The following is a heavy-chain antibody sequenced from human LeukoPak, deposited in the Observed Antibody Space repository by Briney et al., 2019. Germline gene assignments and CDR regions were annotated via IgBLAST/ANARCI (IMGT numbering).Heavy chain of an antibody. D-gene: IGHD2-15*01. CDR2: ISDTGNT. CDR3: AKAPVTTCRGAFCYPFDY. CDR1: GFTFSSYA. J-gene: IGHJ4*02. V-gene: IGHV3-23*01. Sequence: GGSLRLSCVASGFTFSSYALSWVRQAPGKGLEWVSAISDTGNTYHADSVKGRFTISRDSSKNTLFLQMNRLRPEDAAVYYCAKAPVTTCRGAFCYPFDYWGLGTLVTVSS.